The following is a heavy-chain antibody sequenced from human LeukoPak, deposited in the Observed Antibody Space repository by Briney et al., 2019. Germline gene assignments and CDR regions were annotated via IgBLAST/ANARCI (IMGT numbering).Heavy chain of an antibody. V-gene: IGHV1-46*01. D-gene: IGHD4-11*01. CDR2: INPSGGTT. Sequence: ASVKVSCKASGYTFTTYYMHWVRQAPGQGLEWMGIINPSGGTTNYAQKFQERVTITRDMSTSTAYMELSSLRSEDTAVYYCAAVTQSRFGYWGQGTLVTVSS. J-gene: IGHJ4*02. CDR3: AAVTQSRFGY. CDR1: GYTFTTYY.